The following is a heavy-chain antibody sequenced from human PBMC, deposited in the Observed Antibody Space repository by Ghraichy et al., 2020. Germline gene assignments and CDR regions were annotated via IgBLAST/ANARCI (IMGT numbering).Heavy chain of an antibody. CDR3: ARGRIIAAAATAGMDV. CDR2: INPNSGDT. J-gene: IGHJ6*02. D-gene: IGHD6-25*01. V-gene: IGHV1-2*06. Sequence: ASVKVSCKASGYTFTGHYMHWVRQAPGQGLEWMGRINPNSGDTNYAQKFEGRVTMTRDTSISTAYMELSRLSSDDTAVYYCARGRIIAAAATAGMDVWGQGTTVTVSS. CDR1: GYTFTGHY.